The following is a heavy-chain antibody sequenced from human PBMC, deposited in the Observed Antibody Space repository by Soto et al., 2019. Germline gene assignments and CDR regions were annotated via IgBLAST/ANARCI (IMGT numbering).Heavy chain of an antibody. D-gene: IGHD2-15*01. CDR1: GVSLTTNNW. CDR3: ARGGYCSGGSCSGWFDS. Sequence: QVQLQESGPGLVKPSETLSLTCAVSGVSLTTNNWWTWVRQAPGKGLEGVGEIYHTGNTNYNPSLKSRVIASLDKSKNQFFLKLTSVTAADTAIYYCARGGYCSGGSCSGWFDSWGQGTLVTVSS. V-gene: IGHV4-4*02. J-gene: IGHJ5*01. CDR2: IYHTGNT.